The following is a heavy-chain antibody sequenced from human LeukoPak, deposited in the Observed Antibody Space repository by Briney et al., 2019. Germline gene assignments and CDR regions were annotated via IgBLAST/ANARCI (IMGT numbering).Heavy chain of an antibody. CDR2: FGTRSTSI. Sequence: GGSLRLSCTASGFTFSGYSMNWIRQAPGKGLEWVSSFGTRSTSIYHAGSVKGRFAISRDNAKNSLYLQMNSLRVEDTAVYYCARANNSSWHNWGQGTLVTVSS. D-gene: IGHD6-13*01. V-gene: IGHV3-21*01. CDR3: ARANNSSWHN. CDR1: GFTFSGYS. J-gene: IGHJ4*02.